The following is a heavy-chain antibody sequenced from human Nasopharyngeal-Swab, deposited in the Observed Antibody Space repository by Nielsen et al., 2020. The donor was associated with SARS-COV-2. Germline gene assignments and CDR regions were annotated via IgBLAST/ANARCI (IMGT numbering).Heavy chain of an antibody. Sequence: GSLRLSCSVSGDSISSTNYYWGWIRQPPGKGLEWIGSINYSGNTYYNPSLRSRVTISVDTSKNQFSLRLASVTAADTAVYYCARGAVVVPAALDYWGQGTLVTVSS. CDR2: INYSGNT. CDR3: ARGAVVVPAALDY. D-gene: IGHD2-2*01. CDR1: GDSISSTNYY. V-gene: IGHV4-39*01. J-gene: IGHJ4*02.